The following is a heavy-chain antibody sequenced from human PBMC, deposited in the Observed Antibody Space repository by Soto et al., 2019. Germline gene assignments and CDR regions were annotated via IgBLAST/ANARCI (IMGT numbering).Heavy chain of an antibody. CDR3: ARLGGFYQSLDS. J-gene: IGHJ5*01. CDR2: IYYTGTT. Sequence: TLSLTCTVSGGSISTYYWSWIRQPPGKGLEWIGYIYYTGTTTYNPSFKSRLTISVDSSRNQFSLKLTSVTAADTTVYYCARLGGFYQSLDSWGQGALVTV. V-gene: IGHV4-59*08. D-gene: IGHD3-22*01. CDR1: GGSISTYY.